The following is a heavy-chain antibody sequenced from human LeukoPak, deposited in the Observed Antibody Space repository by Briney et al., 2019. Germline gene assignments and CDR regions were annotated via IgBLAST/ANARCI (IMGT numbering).Heavy chain of an antibody. CDR2: ISAFNGNT. Sequence: ASVKVSCKASGYVFTSYGVSWVRQAPGQGLEWMGWISAFNGNTNYAQKFRGRVTMTTEASTSTAYMELRSLRSDDTAFYYCAREPGLARSTFFDYWGQGTLVTVST. D-gene: IGHD3-16*01. V-gene: IGHV1-18*01. CDR3: AREPGLARSTFFDY. CDR1: GYVFTSYG. J-gene: IGHJ4*02.